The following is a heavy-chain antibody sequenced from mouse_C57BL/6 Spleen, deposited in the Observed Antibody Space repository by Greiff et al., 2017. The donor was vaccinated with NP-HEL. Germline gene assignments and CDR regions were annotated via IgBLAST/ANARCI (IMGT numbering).Heavy chain of an antibody. CDR1: GFTFSSYT. CDR3: ARHYAGPYDY. J-gene: IGHJ2*01. CDR2: ISGGGGNT. D-gene: IGHD6-5*01. Sequence: EVQGVESGGGLVKPGGSLKLSCAASGFTFSSYTMSWVRQTPEKRLEWVATISGGGGNTYYQDSVKGRFTITRDNAKNTLYLQMVSLRSEDTALYYWARHYAGPYDYWGHGTTLTASS. V-gene: IGHV5-9*01.